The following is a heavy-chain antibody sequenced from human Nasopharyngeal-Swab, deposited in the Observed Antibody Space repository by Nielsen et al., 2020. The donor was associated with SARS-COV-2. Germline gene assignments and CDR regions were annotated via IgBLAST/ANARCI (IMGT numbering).Heavy chain of an antibody. CDR2: IYYSGST. CDR3: ARPGYDSSGYTSYFDY. Sequence: WIRQPPGKGLEWIGSIYYSGSTYYNPSLKSRVTISVDTSKNQFSLKLSSVTAADTAVYYCARPGYDSSGYTSYFDYWAREPWSPSPQ. V-gene: IGHV4-39*01. D-gene: IGHD3-22*01. J-gene: IGHJ4*02.